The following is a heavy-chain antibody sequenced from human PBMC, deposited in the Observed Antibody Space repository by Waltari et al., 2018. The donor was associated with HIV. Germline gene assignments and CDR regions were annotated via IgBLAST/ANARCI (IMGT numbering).Heavy chain of an antibody. CDR1: PGTFKTYA. J-gene: IGHJ5*02. CDR3: AWSRVVTPQFDSWFGP. CDR2: ISPGFGTS. V-gene: IGHV1-69*01. Sequence: QGQLVQSGAEVRRPGSSAKVSRKASPGTFKTYAITWVRQVPGQGLVWMGGISPGFGTSVSPESSPGRRTRTADQSTTTAYMERKSLRLDDTAIYCCAWSRVVTPQFDSWFGPWGEGTLVTVSS. D-gene: IGHD2-15*01.